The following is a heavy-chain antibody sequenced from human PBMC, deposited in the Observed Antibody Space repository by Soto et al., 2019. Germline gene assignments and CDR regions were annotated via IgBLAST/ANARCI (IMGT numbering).Heavy chain of an antibody. D-gene: IGHD2-21*02. CDR1: GFTFNYYW. Sequence: EVQLVESEGGLVQRGGSLRLSCAASGFTFNYYWMHWVRQAPGQGLVWVSHIHSDGSKTTYADSVKGRFTISRDNAKNTLNLQMNSLRAEYTAVYYCVRGDRGGFDLWGQGTAVTVSS. CDR3: VRGDRGGFDL. J-gene: IGHJ3*01. CDR2: IHSDGSKT. V-gene: IGHV3-74*01.